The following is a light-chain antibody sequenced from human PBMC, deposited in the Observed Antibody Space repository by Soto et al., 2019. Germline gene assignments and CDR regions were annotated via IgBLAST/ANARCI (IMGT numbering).Light chain of an antibody. V-gene: IGLV2-14*01. CDR3: SSYTTDSNYV. Sequence: QSVLTQPASVSGSPGQSITISCTGTSSDVGRYNYVSWYQHHPGKAPKLLIYEVTKRPSGVSNRFSGSKSGNTASLTISGLQADAEADYYCSSYTTDSNYVFGYGTKLTV. CDR1: SSDVGRYNY. CDR2: EVT. J-gene: IGLJ1*01.